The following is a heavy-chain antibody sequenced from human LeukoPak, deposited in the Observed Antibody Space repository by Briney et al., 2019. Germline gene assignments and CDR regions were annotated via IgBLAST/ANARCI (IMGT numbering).Heavy chain of an antibody. CDR2: ISSSGSTI. D-gene: IGHD3-10*01. CDR3: ARDLHRAFGEFGFDY. CDR1: GFTFSSYS. J-gene: IGHJ4*02. Sequence: GGSLRLSCAASGFTFSSYSMNWVRQAPGKGLEWVSYISSSGSTIYYADSVKGRFTISRDNAKNSLYLQMNSLRAEDTAVYYCARDLHRAFGEFGFDYWGQGTLVTVSS. V-gene: IGHV3-48*04.